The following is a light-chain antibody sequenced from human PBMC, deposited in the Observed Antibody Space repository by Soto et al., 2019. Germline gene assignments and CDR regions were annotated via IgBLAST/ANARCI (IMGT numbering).Light chain of an antibody. Sequence: EVVMTQSPDTLSLSPGERATLSCRASQSVSSNLAWYQQKLGQAPRLLIYGASTRATGISAKFSGSGSGTEFTLTISSLQSEDFAIYYCQQYNNWPRTFGQGTKV. CDR2: GAS. V-gene: IGKV3-15*01. CDR3: QQYNNWPRT. CDR1: QSVSSN. J-gene: IGKJ1*01.